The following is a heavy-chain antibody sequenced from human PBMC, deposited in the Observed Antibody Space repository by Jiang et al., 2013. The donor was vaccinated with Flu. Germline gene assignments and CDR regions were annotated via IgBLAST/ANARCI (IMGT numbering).Heavy chain of an antibody. J-gene: IGHJ4*02. Sequence: KPTQTLTLTCTFSGFSLSTSGVGVGWIRQPPGKALEWLALIYWDDDKRYSPSLKSRLTITKDTSKNQAVLTMTNMDPVDTATYYCAHYYDSSGYCPNFDYWGQGTLVTVSS. V-gene: IGHV2-5*02. CDR1: GFSLSTSGVG. CDR3: AHYYDSSGYCPNFDY. CDR2: IYWDDDK. D-gene: IGHD3-22*01.